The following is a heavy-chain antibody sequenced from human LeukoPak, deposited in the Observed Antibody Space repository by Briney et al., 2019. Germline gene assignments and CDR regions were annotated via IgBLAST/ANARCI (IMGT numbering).Heavy chain of an antibody. CDR2: INSDGSST. Sequence: GGSLRLSCAASGFTFSNYWMHWVRQAPGKGLVWVSRINSDGSSTTSADSVKGRFTISRDNAKNTPYLQMNSLRAEDTAVYYCAKGGATVIDYWGQGTLVTVSS. CDR1: GFTFSNYW. V-gene: IGHV3-74*01. D-gene: IGHD4-17*01. CDR3: AKGGATVIDY. J-gene: IGHJ4*02.